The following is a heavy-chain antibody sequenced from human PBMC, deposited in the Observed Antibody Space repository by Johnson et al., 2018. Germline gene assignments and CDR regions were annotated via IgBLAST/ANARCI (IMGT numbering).Heavy chain of an antibody. CDR1: GFSFPGFA. V-gene: IGHV3-23*01. Sequence: VQLQESGGGLVQPGGSLRLSCAASGFSFPGFAMSWVRQAPGKGLEWVSGISGSGGSTYYADSVKGRFTIARDKSKNTLYVQMNSLRGEATALHYWAKGTGGTRTHTLDVWGQGTTVTVSS. J-gene: IGHJ6*02. CDR3: AKGTGGTRTHTLDV. D-gene: IGHD1-26*01. CDR2: ISGSGGST.